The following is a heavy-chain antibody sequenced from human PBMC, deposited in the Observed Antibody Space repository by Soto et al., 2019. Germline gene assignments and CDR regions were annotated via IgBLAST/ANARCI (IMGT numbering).Heavy chain of an antibody. D-gene: IGHD6-19*01. CDR2: ITPMLGTS. CDR1: GGTFSKYG. Sequence: QLVQSGAEVKKPGSSVKVSCQAFGGTFSKYGVSWVRQAPGQGLQWMGGITPMLGTSTITQRFHDRVTLTADEFTTVAYMELNSLPSEDTAIYYCATYRPGSSGAKWFDPWGQGTLVTVSP. V-gene: IGHV1-69*01. J-gene: IGHJ5*02. CDR3: ATYRPGSSGAKWFDP.